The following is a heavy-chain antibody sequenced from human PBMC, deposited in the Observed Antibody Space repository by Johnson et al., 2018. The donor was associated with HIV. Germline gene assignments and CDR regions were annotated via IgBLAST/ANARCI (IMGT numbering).Heavy chain of an antibody. Sequence: QVQLVESGGGVVQPGRSLRLSCAASGFTFSSYGMHWVRQAPGKGLEWVAVISYDGSNKYYADSVKGRFTISRDNSKNTLYLQMNSLRPEDTAVYYCARDRPSGWPDAVDIWGQGTMVTVSS. V-gene: IGHV3-30*03. CDR1: GFTFSSYG. D-gene: IGHD6-19*01. J-gene: IGHJ3*02. CDR2: ISYDGSNK. CDR3: ARDRPSGWPDAVDI.